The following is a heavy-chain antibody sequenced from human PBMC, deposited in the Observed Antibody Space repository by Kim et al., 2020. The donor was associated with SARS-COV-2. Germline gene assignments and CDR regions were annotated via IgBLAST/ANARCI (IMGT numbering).Heavy chain of an antibody. V-gene: IGHV1-46*01. CDR3: VINYEMDV. J-gene: IGHJ6*02. CDR2: GGST. Sequence: GGSTSYAQKFQGRVTMTRDTSTSTVYMELSSLRSEDTAVYYCVINYEMDVWGQGTTVTVSS.